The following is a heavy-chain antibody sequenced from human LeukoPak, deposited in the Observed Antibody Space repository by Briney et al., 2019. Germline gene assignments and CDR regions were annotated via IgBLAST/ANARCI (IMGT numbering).Heavy chain of an antibody. J-gene: IGHJ4*02. CDR3: ARSQGYSYGSSY. CDR1: GGTFSSYA. Sequence: WASVKVSCKASGGTFSSYAISWVRQAPGQGLEWMGGIIPIFGTANYAQKFQGRVTITADDSTGTAYMELTSLRSADTAVYYCARSQGYSYGSSYWGQGTLVTVSS. CDR2: IIPIFGTA. D-gene: IGHD5-18*01. V-gene: IGHV1-69*13.